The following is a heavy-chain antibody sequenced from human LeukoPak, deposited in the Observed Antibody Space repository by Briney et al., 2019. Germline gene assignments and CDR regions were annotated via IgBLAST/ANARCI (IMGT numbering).Heavy chain of an antibody. D-gene: IGHD3-10*01. CDR1: GYSISSGYY. CDR2: IYHSGST. Sequence: PSETLSLTCTVSGYSISSGYYRGWIRQPPGKGLEWIGSIYHSGSTYYNPSLKSRVTISVDTSKNQFSLKLSSVTAADTAVYYCARGGYYGSGNDFRFDPWGQGTLVTVSS. CDR3: ARGGYYGSGNDFRFDP. J-gene: IGHJ5*02. V-gene: IGHV4-38-2*02.